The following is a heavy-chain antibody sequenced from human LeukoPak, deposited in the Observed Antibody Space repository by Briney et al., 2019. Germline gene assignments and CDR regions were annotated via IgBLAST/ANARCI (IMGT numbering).Heavy chain of an antibody. CDR3: AKDLFGGFVDYGGNSAPFDY. D-gene: IGHD4-23*01. J-gene: IGHJ4*02. CDR2: IKFDGSST. Sequence: PGGSLRLSCAASGFTFSNDWMHWVRQAPGKGLVWVSRIKFDGSSTNYADSVKGRFTISRDNSKNTLYLQMNSLRAEDTAVYYCAKDLFGGFVDYGGNSAPFDYWGQGTLVTVSS. CDR1: GFTFSNDW. V-gene: IGHV3-74*01.